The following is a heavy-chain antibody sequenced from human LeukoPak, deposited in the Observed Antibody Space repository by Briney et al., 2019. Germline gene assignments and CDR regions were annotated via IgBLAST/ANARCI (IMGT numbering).Heavy chain of an antibody. CDR2: IYRSGST. CDR3: ARHVRHYYGSGRWVGPTGIDY. CDR1: GGSISSYNW. J-gene: IGHJ4*02. D-gene: IGHD3-10*01. V-gene: IGHV4-4*02. Sequence: NPSGTLSLTCAVFGGSISSYNWWSWVRQPPGKGLEWIGEIYRSGSTNYNPSLKNRVSISLDKSKNQFSLKLSSVTAADTAVYYCARHVRHYYGSGRWVGPTGIDYWGQGTLVTVSS.